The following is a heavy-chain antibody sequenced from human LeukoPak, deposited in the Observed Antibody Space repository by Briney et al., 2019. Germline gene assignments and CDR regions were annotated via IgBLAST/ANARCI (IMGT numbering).Heavy chain of an antibody. CDR1: GYTFTSYG. D-gene: IGHD5-18*01. CDR3: ARGNTAMVHPWYFDY. Sequence: GASVKVSCKASGYTFTSYGISWVRQAPGQGLEWMGWISAYNGNTNYAQKLQGRVTMTTDTSTSTAYMELRSLRSDDTAVYYCARGNTAMVHPWYFDYWGQGTLVTVSS. J-gene: IGHJ4*02. V-gene: IGHV1-18*01. CDR2: ISAYNGNT.